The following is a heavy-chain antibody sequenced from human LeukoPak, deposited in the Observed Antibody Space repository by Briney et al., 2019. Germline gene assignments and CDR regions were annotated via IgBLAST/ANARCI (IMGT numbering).Heavy chain of an antibody. Sequence: SETLSLTCTASGGSISSSSYYWGWIRQPPGKGLEWIGSIYYSGSTYYNPSLKSRVIISVDTSKNQFSLKLSSVTAADTAVYYCARDPLSSSWYGTLTYNWFDPWGQGTLVTVSS. J-gene: IGHJ5*02. V-gene: IGHV4-39*07. CDR1: GGSISSSSYY. CDR2: IYYSGST. CDR3: ARDPLSSSWYGTLTYNWFDP. D-gene: IGHD6-13*01.